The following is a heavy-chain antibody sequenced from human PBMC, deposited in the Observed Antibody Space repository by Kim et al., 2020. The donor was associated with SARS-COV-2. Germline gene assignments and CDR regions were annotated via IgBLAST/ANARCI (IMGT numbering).Heavy chain of an antibody. CDR2: IYYSGST. CDR1: GGSISSGGYY. D-gene: IGHD3-22*01. CDR3: ARGYYYDSSGYYWDLAFDI. Sequence: SETLSLTCTVSGGSISSGGYYWSWIRQHPGKGLEWIGYIYYSGSTYYNPSLKSRVTISVDTSKNQFSLKLSSVTAADTAVYYCARGYYYDSSGYYWDLAFDIWGQGTMVTVSS. V-gene: IGHV4-31*03. J-gene: IGHJ3*02.